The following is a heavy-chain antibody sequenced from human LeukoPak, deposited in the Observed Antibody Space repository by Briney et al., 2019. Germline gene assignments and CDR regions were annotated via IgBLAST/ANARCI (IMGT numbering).Heavy chain of an antibody. CDR3: AELGITMIGGV. CDR1: GFTHSSYE. V-gene: IGHV3-48*03. D-gene: IGHD3-10*02. CDR2: ISSSGSTI. J-gene: IGHJ6*04. Sequence: GGSLRLSCAASGFTHSSYEMNCVREAPGRGVEWVSYISSSGSTIYYADSVKGRFTISRDNAKNSLYLQMNSLRAEDTAVYYCAELGITMIGGVWGKGTTVTISS.